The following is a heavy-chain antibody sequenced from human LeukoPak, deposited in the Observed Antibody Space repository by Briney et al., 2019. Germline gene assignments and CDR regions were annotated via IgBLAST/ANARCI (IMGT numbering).Heavy chain of an antibody. D-gene: IGHD6-19*01. V-gene: IGHV1-2*02. CDR1: GYTFTGYY. CDR3: ARDHPHSSGWYHGD. J-gene: IGHJ4*02. Sequence: ASVKVSCKASGYTFTGYYMHWVRQAPGQGLEWMGWINPNSGGTNYAQKPQGRVTMTTDTSTSTAYMELRSLRSDDTAVYYCARDHPHSSGWYHGDWGQGTLVTVSS. CDR2: INPNSGGT.